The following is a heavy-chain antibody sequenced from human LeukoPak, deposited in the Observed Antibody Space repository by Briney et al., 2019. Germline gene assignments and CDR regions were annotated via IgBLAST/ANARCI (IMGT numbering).Heavy chain of an antibody. CDR3: ARWGIYGSGSYYNVVYFDY. V-gene: IGHV3-7*03. CDR2: IRQDGGLK. Sequence: GGSLRLSCTASGFTFSSYWMSWVRQAPGKGLEWVANIRQDGGLKHYVDSVKGRFTISRDNSKNTLYLQMNSLRAEDTAVYYCARWGIYGSGSYYNVVYFDYWGQGTLVTVSS. J-gene: IGHJ4*02. CDR1: GFTFSSYW. D-gene: IGHD3-10*01.